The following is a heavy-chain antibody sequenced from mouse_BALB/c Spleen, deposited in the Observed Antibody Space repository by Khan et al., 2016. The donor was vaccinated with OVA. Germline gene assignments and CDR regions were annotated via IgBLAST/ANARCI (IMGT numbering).Heavy chain of an antibody. CDR2: IWSDGST. CDR3: ARWFDGYSTLYAMDY. V-gene: IGHV2-6*02. Sequence: VQLQESGPGLVAPSQSLSITCTVSGFSLTTYGVHWVRQPPGKGLEWLVVIWSDGSTNYNSVLKSRLSISKDNSKSQVSLKMNSLQTDDTARYYCARWFDGYSTLYAMDYRGQGTSINVSS. D-gene: IGHD2-3*01. J-gene: IGHJ4*01. CDR1: GFSLTTYG.